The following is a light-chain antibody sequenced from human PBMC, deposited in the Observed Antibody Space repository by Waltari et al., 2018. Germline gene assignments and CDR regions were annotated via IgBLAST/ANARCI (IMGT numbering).Light chain of an antibody. Sequence: DIAMTQSPDSLAVPLGERATINCKSSEPILFNSNNNTYLAWDQQKAGQPPKLLVYWASTRESGVPDRFSGSGSGTDFTLTISSLQAEDVAVYYCQQYYTVSRTFGQGTRVEIK. CDR1: EPILFNSNNNTY. CDR2: WAS. CDR3: QQYYTVSRT. V-gene: IGKV4-1*01. J-gene: IGKJ1*01.